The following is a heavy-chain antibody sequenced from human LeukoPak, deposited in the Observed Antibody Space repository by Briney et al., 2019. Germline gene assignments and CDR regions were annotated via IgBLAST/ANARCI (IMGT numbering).Heavy chain of an antibody. CDR2: IKSKTDGGTT. Sequence: WGSLRLSCAASGFTFSNAWMSWVRQAPGKGLEWVGRIKSKTDGGTTDYAAPVKGRFTISRDDSKNTLYLQMNSLKTEDTAVYYCTIELRLGLFDIWGQGTMVTVSS. CDR3: TIELRLGLFDI. J-gene: IGHJ3*02. V-gene: IGHV3-15*01. D-gene: IGHD1-7*01. CDR1: GFTFSNAW.